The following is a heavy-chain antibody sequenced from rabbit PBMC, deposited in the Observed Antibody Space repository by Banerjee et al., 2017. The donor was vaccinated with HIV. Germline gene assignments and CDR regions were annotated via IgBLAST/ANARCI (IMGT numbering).Heavy chain of an antibody. CDR3: ARAAYAGGGFAWYFNL. CDR2: IDAGSSGSA. CDR1: GIDFSSSYY. J-gene: IGHJ4*01. V-gene: IGHV1S40*01. D-gene: IGHD8-1*01. Sequence: QSLEESGGDLVKPGASLTLTCTASGIDFSSSYYMCWVRQAPGKGLEWIACIDAGSSGSAHYASWVKSRFTGSKTSSTTVTLQMTSLTAADTATYFCARAAYAGGGFAWYFNLWGQGTLVTVS.